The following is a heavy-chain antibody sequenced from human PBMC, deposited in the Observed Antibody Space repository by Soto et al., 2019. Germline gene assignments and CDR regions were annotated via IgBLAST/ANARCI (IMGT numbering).Heavy chain of an antibody. Sequence: PGGSLRLSCAASGFTFSSYGMHWVRQAPGKGLEWVAVIWYDGSNKYYADSVKGRFTISRDNSKNTLYLQMNSLRAEDTAVYCCARDPHPYGSSGYYFHYWGQGTLVTVSS. J-gene: IGHJ4*02. CDR1: GFTFSSYG. D-gene: IGHD3-22*01. V-gene: IGHV3-33*01. CDR2: IWYDGSNK. CDR3: ARDPHPYGSSGYYFHY.